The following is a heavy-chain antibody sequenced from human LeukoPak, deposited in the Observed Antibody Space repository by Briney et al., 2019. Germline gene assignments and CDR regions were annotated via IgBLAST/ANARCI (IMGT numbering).Heavy chain of an antibody. CDR2: IKQDGSEK. D-gene: IGHD3-22*01. J-gene: IGHJ4*02. CDR3: AREEYYYDSSGYYPFADY. V-gene: IGHV3-7*01. CDR1: GFTFSSYG. Sequence: PGGSLRLSCAASGFTFSSYGMNWVRQAPGKGLEWVANIKQDGSEKYYVDSVKGRFTISRDNAKNSLYLQMNSLRAEDTAVYYCAREEYYYDSSGYYPFADYWGQGTLVTVSS.